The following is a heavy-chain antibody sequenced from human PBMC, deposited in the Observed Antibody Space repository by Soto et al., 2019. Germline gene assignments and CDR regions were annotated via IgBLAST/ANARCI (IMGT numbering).Heavy chain of an antibody. CDR2: IYYSGST. CDR1: GGSISSYDYY. D-gene: IGHD2-2*01. J-gene: IGHJ4*02. V-gene: IGHV4-31*03. CDR3: ARVYCISTSCEPGFFDY. Sequence: TLSLTCTVSGGSISSYDYYWSWIRQHPGKGLGWIGYIYYSGSTYYNPSLKSRVTISVDTSKNQFSLKLSSVTAADTAVYYCARVYCISTSCEPGFFDYWGQGTLVTVSS.